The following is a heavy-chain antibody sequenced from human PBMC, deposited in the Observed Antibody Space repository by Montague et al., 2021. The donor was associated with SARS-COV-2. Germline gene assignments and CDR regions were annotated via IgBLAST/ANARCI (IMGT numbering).Heavy chain of an antibody. CDR1: GLSLDTRGAG. D-gene: IGHD4-17*01. V-gene: IGHV4-61*08. CDR2: IYYTGST. J-gene: IGHJ6*02. CDR3: ARDNYGDWGYYGWDV. Sequence: LVKPTQTFTLICSFSGLSLDTRGAGVAWIRQSPGKGLEWLGYIYYTGSTKYSPSLKSRVTISMDTSRDQLSLRLKSVTAADTAVYYCARDNYGDWGYYGWDVWGQGTTVIVSS.